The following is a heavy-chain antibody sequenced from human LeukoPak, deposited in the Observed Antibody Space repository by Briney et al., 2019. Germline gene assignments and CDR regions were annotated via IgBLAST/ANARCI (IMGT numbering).Heavy chain of an antibody. D-gene: IGHD2-21*02. V-gene: IGHV1-69*04. J-gene: IGHJ5*02. CDR2: IIPIFGIA. CDR3: ARGPSSVVTAANWFDP. Sequence: SVKVSCKASGGTFSSYAISWVRQAPGQGLEWMGRIIPIFGIANYARKFQGRVTITADKSTSTAYMELSGLRSEDTAVYYCARGPSSVVTAANWFDPWGQGTLVTVSS. CDR1: GGTFSSYA.